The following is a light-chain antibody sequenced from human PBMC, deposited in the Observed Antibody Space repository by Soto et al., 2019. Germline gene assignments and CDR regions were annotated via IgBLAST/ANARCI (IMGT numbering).Light chain of an antibody. CDR1: QTISSW. V-gene: IGKV1-5*03. J-gene: IGKJ4*01. CDR3: QQYNSYSPLT. Sequence: DIQVTQSPSTLSGSVGDRVTITCRASQTISSWLAWYQQKPGKAPKVLIYKASTLKRGVPSRFRGSGSGTELTLTISSLQPDDFATYYCQQYNSYSPLTFGGVTKVDIK. CDR2: KAS.